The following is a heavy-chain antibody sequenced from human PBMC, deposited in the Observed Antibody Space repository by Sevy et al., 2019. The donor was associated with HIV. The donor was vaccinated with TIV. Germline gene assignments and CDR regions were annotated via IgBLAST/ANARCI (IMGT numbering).Heavy chain of an antibody. CDR1: GYTFTGYY. D-gene: IGHD6-13*01. CDR3: AREREAAGRYYYYYGMDV. J-gene: IGHJ6*02. Sequence: ASVKVSCKASGYTFTGYYMHWVRQAPGQGLEWMERINPNSGGTNYAQKFQGRVTMTRDTSISTANMELSRLRSDDTAVYYGAREREAAGRYYYYYGMDVWGQRTTVTVSS. V-gene: IGHV1-2*06. CDR2: INPNSGGT.